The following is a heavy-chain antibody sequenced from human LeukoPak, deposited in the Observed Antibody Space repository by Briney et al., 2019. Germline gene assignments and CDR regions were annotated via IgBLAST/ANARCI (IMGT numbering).Heavy chain of an antibody. D-gene: IGHD5-12*01. CDR1: GFTFSSYA. V-gene: IGHV3-23*01. CDR3: AKGSPRGSGYSGYFYYYYMDV. Sequence: GGSVRLSCAASGFTFSSYAMSWVRQAPGKGLEWVSAISGSGGSTYYADSVKGRFTISRDNSKNTLYLQMNSLRAEDTAVYYCAKGSPRGSGYSGYFYYYYMDVWGKGTTVTVSS. CDR2: ISGSGGST. J-gene: IGHJ6*03.